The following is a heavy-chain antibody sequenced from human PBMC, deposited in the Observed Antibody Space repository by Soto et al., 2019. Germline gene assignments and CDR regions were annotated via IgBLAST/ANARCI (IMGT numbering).Heavy chain of an antibody. CDR3: ARDRDSNSEYYGMDV. Sequence: QLQLQESGPGLVKPSETLSFTCTVSGGSISSSTYYWGWIRQPPGKGLDWIASIYYSGSTYYNPARKMRVTIAVDRSKNQFSRKVASKTAEDAAVYYCARDRDSNSEYYGMDVWGQGTKVIVS. J-gene: IGHJ6*02. CDR2: IYYSGST. V-gene: IGHV4-39*02. CDR1: GGSISSSTYY. D-gene: IGHD3-22*01.